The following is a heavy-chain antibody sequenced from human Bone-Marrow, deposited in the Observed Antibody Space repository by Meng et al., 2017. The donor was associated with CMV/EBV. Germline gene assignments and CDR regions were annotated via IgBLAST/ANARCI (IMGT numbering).Heavy chain of an antibody. Sequence: SVKVSCKASGGTFSSYTISWVRQAPGQGLEWMGRIIPILGIANYAQKFQGRVTITADKSTSTAYMELSSPRSEDTAVYYCARAGYSSSIYFDYWGQGTLVTVSS. CDR2: IIPILGIA. J-gene: IGHJ4*02. CDR1: GGTFSSYT. D-gene: IGHD6-13*01. V-gene: IGHV1-69*02. CDR3: ARAGYSSSIYFDY.